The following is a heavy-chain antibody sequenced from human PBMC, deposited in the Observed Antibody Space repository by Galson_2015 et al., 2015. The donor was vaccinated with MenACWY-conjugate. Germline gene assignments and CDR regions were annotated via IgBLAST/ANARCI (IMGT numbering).Heavy chain of an antibody. D-gene: IGHD4-11*01. V-gene: IGHV2-70*11. J-gene: IGHJ4*02. CDR1: GFSLTTRGMC. CDR2: IDWDDDK. CDR3: ARARSSNSVYFGS. Sequence: PALVKPTQTLTLTCTFSGFSLTTRGMCISWIRQPPGKALEWLARIDWDDDKYYTSSLRTRLTISKDTSKNQVVLTMTNMDPVDTATYYCARARSSNSVYFGSWGQGALVTVSS.